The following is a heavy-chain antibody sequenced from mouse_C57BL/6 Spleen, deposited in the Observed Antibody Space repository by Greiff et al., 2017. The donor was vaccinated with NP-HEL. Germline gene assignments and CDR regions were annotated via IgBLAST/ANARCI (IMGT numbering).Heavy chain of an antibody. V-gene: IGHV1-64*01. Sequence: QVQLQQPGAELVKPGASVKLSCKASGYTFTSYWMHWVKQRPGQGLEWIGMIHPNSGSTNYNEKFKSKATLTVDKSSSTAYMQLSSLTSEDSAVYYCASPAWDYGSSYDYFDYWGQGTTLTVSS. CDR2: IHPNSGST. CDR1: GYTFTSYW. D-gene: IGHD1-1*01. J-gene: IGHJ2*01. CDR3: ASPAWDYGSSYDYFDY.